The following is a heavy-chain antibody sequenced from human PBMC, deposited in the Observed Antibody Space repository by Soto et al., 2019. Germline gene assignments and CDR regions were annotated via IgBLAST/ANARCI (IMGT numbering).Heavy chain of an antibody. J-gene: IGHJ6*02. V-gene: IGHV1-69*13. CDR1: GGTFSSYA. Sequence: VKVSCKASGGTFSSYAISWVRQAPGQGLEWMGGIIPIFGTANYAQKFQGRVTITADESTSTAYMELSSLRSEDTAVYYCARGLNSVGATPHDDLYYYYGMDVWGQGTTVTVSS. CDR3: ARGLNSVGATPHDDLYYYYGMDV. CDR2: IIPIFGTA. D-gene: IGHD1-26*01.